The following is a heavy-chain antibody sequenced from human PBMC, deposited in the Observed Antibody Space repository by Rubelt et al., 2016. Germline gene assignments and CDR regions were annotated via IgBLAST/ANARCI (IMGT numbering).Heavy chain of an antibody. CDR3: ATVLSQEIWFGELDY. CDR2: INAANGNT. D-gene: IGHD3-10*01. J-gene: IGHJ4*02. V-gene: IGHV1-3*01. CDR1: GGTFSSYA. Sequence: ASGGTFSSYAISWVRQAPGQGLEWMGGINAANGNTKYSQKFQGRVTITRDTSASTAYMELSSLRSEDTAVYYCATVLSQEIWFGELDYWGQGTLVTVSS.